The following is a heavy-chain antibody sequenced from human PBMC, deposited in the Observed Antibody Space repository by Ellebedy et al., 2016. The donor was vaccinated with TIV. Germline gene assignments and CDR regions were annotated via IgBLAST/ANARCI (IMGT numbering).Heavy chain of an antibody. CDR3: ARSEKHPRAIWFDP. V-gene: IGHV1-8*03. Sequence: AASVKVSCKASGYTFTSYDINWVRQATGQGLEWMGWMNPNSGNTGYAQKFQGRVTITRNTSISTAYMELSSLRSEDTAVYYCARSEKHPRAIWFDPWGQGTLVTVSS. CDR1: GYTFTSYD. D-gene: IGHD2-21*01. CDR2: MNPNSGNT. J-gene: IGHJ5*02.